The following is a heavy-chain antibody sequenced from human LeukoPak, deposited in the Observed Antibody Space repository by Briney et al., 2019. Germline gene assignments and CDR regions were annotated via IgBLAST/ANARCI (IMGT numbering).Heavy chain of an antibody. D-gene: IGHD2-2*01. Sequence: SETLSLTCAVYGGSFSGYYWSWIRQPPGKGLEWIGEINHSGSTNYNPSLKSRVAISVDTSKNQFSLKLSSVTAADTAVYYCARYCSSTSCYGFSYFDYWGQGTLVTVSS. J-gene: IGHJ4*02. CDR2: INHSGST. CDR1: GGSFSGYY. V-gene: IGHV4-34*01. CDR3: ARYCSSTSCYGFSYFDY.